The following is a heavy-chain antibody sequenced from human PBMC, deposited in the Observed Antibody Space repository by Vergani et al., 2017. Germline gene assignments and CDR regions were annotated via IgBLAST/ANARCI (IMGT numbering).Heavy chain of an antibody. V-gene: IGHV3-23*01. J-gene: IGHJ6*02. Sequence: EVQLLESGGDLVQAGGSLRLSCAASGFTFNHYAMNWVRQAPGKGLEWVSGISGSGGSTYYAGSVKGRFTISGDSSKNTRYLQMNSLIAGSTAVYYCAKVNPRKSGYDYLYYYHAMDVWGQGTTVTVSS. CDR1: GFTFNHYA. D-gene: IGHD5-12*01. CDR3: AKVNPRKSGYDYLYYYHAMDV. CDR2: ISGSGGST.